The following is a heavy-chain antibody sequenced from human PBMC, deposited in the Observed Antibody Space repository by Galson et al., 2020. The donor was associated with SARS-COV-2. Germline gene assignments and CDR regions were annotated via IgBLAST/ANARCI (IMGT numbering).Heavy chain of an antibody. CDR3: ARHQGYCTGGVCYTDYYYGMDV. V-gene: IGHV4-59*08. Sequence: PSETLSLTCTVSGGSISSYYWSWIRQPPGKGLEWIGYIYYSGSTNYNPSLKSRVTISVDTSKNQFSLKLSSVTAADTAVYYCARHQGYCTGGVCYTDYYYGMDVWGQGTTVTVSS. D-gene: IGHD2-8*02. CDR1: GGSISSYY. CDR2: IYYSGST. J-gene: IGHJ6*02.